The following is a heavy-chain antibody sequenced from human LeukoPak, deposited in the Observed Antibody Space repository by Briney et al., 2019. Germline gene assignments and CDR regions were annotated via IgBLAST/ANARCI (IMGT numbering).Heavy chain of an antibody. D-gene: IGHD6-13*01. CDR1: GGSISSSNW. J-gene: IGHJ4*02. CDR2: IYHSGST. Sequence: PSETLSLTCAVSGGSISSSNWWSWVRQPPEKGLEWIGEIYHSGSTNYNPSLKSRVTISVDKSKNQFSLKLSSVTAADTAVYYCARDHGIAAADYFDYWGQGTLVTVSS. V-gene: IGHV4-4*02. CDR3: ARDHGIAAADYFDY.